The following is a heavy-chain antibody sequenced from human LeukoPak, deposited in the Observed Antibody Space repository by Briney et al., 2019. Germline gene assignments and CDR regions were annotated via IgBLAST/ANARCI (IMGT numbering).Heavy chain of an antibody. Sequence: KASETLSLTCTVSSGSISSGGYYWSWIRQHPGKGLEWIGYIYHSGSTNYNPSLQSRVTISVDTSKNQFSLNLNSVTAADTAVYYCARGGAARLHFQNWGQGTLVTVSS. CDR2: IYHSGST. CDR3: ARGGAARLHFQN. D-gene: IGHD6-6*01. J-gene: IGHJ1*01. V-gene: IGHV4-61*08. CDR1: SGSISSGGYY.